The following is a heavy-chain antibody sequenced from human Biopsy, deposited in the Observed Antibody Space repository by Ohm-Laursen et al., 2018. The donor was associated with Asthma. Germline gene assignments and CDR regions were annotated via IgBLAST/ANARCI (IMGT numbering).Heavy chain of an antibody. Sequence: SLRLSCAASGFTFSDYYMSWIRQAPGKGLEWVAGIFFDGSNKYYADSVKGRFTISRDNSKDTLYLQVNSLRGDDTAVYYCARGKTWGRSYYFDYWGQGTLVTVSS. J-gene: IGHJ4*02. D-gene: IGHD6-6*01. V-gene: IGHV3-30-3*01. CDR2: IFFDGSNK. CDR3: ARGKTWGRSYYFDY. CDR1: GFTFSDYY.